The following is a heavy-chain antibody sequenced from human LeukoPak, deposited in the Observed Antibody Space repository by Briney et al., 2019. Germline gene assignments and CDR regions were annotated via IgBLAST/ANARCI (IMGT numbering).Heavy chain of an antibody. D-gene: IGHD1-26*01. CDR2: IWYDGSNK. Sequence: QAGRSLRLSCAASGFTFSSYGMHWVRQAPGKGLEWVSVIWYDGSNKYYADSVKGRFTISRDNSKKTLYLQMNSLRAEDTAVYYCAKDLRKWELLPFDYWGQGTLVTVSS. CDR3: AKDLRKWELLPFDY. V-gene: IGHV3-33*06. CDR1: GFTFSSYG. J-gene: IGHJ4*02.